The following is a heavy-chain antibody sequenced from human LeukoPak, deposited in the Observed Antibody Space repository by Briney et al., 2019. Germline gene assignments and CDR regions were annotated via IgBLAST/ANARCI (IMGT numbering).Heavy chain of an antibody. J-gene: IGHJ3*02. Sequence: GASVKVSCKGSGYNFDRYGVNWVRQAPGQGLEWVGWISTYNGNTNYAQKLQGRVTMTTDTSTSTAYMELRSLRSDDTAVYYCASPTGAGDAFDIWGQGTMVTVSS. CDR1: GYNFDRYG. CDR2: ISTYNGNT. CDR3: ASPTGAGDAFDI. D-gene: IGHD7-27*01. V-gene: IGHV1-18*04.